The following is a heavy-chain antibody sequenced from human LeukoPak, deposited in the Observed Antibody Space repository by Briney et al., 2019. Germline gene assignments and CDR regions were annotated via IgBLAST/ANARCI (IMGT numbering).Heavy chain of an antibody. CDR3: ARDSYGLDY. CDR2: ISYDGSNK. J-gene: IGHJ4*02. CDR1: GFSFSNYA. D-gene: IGHD5-18*01. V-gene: IGHV3-30-3*01. Sequence: PGRSPRLSCAASGFSFSNYAMHWVRQAPGKGLEWVAVISYDGSNKYYADSVKGRFTISRDNSKNTLYLQMNGLRGEDTAVYYCARDSYGLDYWGQGTLVTVSS.